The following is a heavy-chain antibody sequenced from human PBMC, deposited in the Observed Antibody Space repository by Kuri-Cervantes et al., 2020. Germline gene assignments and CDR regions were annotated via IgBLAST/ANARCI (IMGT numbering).Heavy chain of an antibody. CDR3: APGRWFMELGPYY. CDR2: ITSTSNYI. D-gene: IGHD2-15*01. Sequence: GSLRLSCAASGFTFSSYSMNWVRQAPGKGLEWVSSITSTSNYIYYADSVKGRFTISRDNAKNSLYLQMNSLRAEDTAVYYCAPGRWFMELGPYYWGQGTLVTVSS. V-gene: IGHV3-21*01. J-gene: IGHJ4*02. CDR1: GFTFSSYS.